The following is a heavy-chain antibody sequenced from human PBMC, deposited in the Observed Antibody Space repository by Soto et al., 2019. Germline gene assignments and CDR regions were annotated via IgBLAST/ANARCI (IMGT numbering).Heavy chain of an antibody. D-gene: IGHD4-17*01. CDR2: ISAYNGNI. V-gene: IGHV1-18*01. Sequence: QVQLLQSGAEMKKPGASVKVSCKASGYTFISHGITWVRQAPGQGLDWMGWISAYNGNIDYAQKLQGRVTMTTDTSTSTAYMELRSLRFDDTAVYYCARLLRWSTGYYYTMDVWGQGTTVSVSS. J-gene: IGHJ6*02. CDR1: GYTFISHG. CDR3: ARLLRWSTGYYYTMDV.